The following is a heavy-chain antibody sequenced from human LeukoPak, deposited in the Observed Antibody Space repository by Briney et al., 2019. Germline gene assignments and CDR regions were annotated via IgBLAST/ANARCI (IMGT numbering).Heavy chain of an antibody. D-gene: IGHD1-26*01. J-gene: IGHJ4*02. CDR2: IIPIYGTS. Sequence: GASVKVSCKASGGTFSSYAFSWVRQAPGQGLEWMGDIIPIYGTSNYAQKFQGRVTITADESTSTAYMELSRLRSDDTAVYYCARDYGATTYYFDYWGQGTLVTVSS. CDR1: GGTFSSYA. V-gene: IGHV1-69*13. CDR3: ARDYGATTYYFDY.